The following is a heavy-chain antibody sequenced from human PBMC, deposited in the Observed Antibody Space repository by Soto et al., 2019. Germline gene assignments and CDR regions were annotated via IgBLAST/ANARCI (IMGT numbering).Heavy chain of an antibody. Sequence: PGGSLRLSCAASGFTFSSYSMNWVRQAPGKGLEWVSYISSSSSTIYYADSVKGRFTISRDNDKNSLYLQMNSLRDEDTAVYYCASKAAARFDAFDIWGQGKMVTVSS. V-gene: IGHV3-48*02. D-gene: IGHD6-13*01. CDR2: ISSSSSTI. J-gene: IGHJ3*02. CDR1: GFTFSSYS. CDR3: ASKAAARFDAFDI.